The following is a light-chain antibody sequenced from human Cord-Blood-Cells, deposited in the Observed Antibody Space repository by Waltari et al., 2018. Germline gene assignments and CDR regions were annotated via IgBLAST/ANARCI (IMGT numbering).Light chain of an antibody. CDR2: WAS. CDR1: QSVLYSSNNKNY. V-gene: IGKV4-1*01. Sequence: DIVMTQSPDSLAVSLGERATINCKSSQSVLYSSNNKNYLAWYQQKPGQPPKLLIYWASTRESGVPDRFSGSGSGTDFTLTISSLQAEDVAVYYCQQYYSTPFGQGTRREIK. CDR3: QQYYSTP. J-gene: IGKJ5*01.